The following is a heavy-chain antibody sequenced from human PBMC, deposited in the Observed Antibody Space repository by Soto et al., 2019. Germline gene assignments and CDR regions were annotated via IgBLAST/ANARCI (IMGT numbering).Heavy chain of an antibody. D-gene: IGHD3-10*01. Sequence: GGSLRLSCAASGFTFSNYAMTWVRQAPGKGPEWISTVNNGGGGTYYADSVKGRFTISRDNSKNTLYLQVSSLRAEDTAVYYCAKERLGRGIDYWGQGILVTVPQ. CDR2: VNNGGGGT. CDR1: GFTFSNYA. CDR3: AKERLGRGIDY. J-gene: IGHJ4*02. V-gene: IGHV3-23*01.